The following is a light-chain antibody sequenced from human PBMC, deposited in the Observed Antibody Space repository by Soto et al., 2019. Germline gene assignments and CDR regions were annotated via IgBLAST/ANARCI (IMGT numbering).Light chain of an antibody. Sequence: DIRMTQSPSSLSASVGDRVTITCQASQDIKSNLNWFQQKSGKAPRLLVYDASNLETGVTSRFIGSGSGTDFTFTIRSLQPEDTATYFCQQYDNFPFTFGPGTKVDI. V-gene: IGKV1-33*01. J-gene: IGKJ3*01. CDR3: QQYDNFPFT. CDR1: QDIKSN. CDR2: DAS.